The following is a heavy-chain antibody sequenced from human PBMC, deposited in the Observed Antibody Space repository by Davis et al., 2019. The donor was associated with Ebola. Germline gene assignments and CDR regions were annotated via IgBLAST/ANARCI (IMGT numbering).Heavy chain of an antibody. J-gene: IGHJ5*02. CDR3: AKDPVMAVAGTEWFDP. V-gene: IGHV3-21*04. D-gene: IGHD6-19*01. CDR2: ISSSSSYI. CDR1: GFTFSSYS. Sequence: PGGSLRLSCAASGFTFSSYSMNWVRQAPGKGLEWVSSISSSSSYIYYADSVKGRFTISRDNSKNTLYLQMNSLRAEDTAVYYCAKDPVMAVAGTEWFDPWAREPWSPSPQ.